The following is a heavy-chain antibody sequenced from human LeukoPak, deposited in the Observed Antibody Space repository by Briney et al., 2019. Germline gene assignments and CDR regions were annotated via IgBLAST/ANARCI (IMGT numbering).Heavy chain of an antibody. Sequence: GGSLRLSCAASGFPFSSYEMIWVRQAPGKGLEWVSDINSSGTTTYYADSVRGRFTIFRDDAKNSLYLQMNSLRAEDTAVYYCAKDRPEWGGEEAFDIWGRGTMVTVSS. V-gene: IGHV3-48*03. CDR2: INSSGTTT. CDR1: GFPFSSYE. J-gene: IGHJ3*02. CDR3: AKDRPEWGGEEAFDI. D-gene: IGHD3-16*01.